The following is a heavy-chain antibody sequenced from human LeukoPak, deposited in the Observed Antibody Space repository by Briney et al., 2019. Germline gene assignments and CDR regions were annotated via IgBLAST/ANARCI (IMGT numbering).Heavy chain of an antibody. CDR1: GYTFTSYG. CDR2: ISAYNGNT. V-gene: IGHV1-18*01. J-gene: IGHJ4*02. CDR3: ARSSPYGSGSYYPLSNDY. Sequence: GASVKVSCRASGYTFTSYGISWVRQAPGQGLEWMGWISAYNGNTNYAQKLQGRVTMTTDTSTSTAYMELRSLRSDDTAVYYCARSSPYGSGSYYPLSNDYWGQGTLVTVSS. D-gene: IGHD3-10*01.